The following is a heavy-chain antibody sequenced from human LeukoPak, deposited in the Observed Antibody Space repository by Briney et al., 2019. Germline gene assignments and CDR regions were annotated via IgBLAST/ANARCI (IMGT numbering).Heavy chain of an antibody. D-gene: IGHD4-17*01. CDR2: ISYDGSKK. CDR1: GFTFSSYG. Sequence: SGRSLRLSCAASGFTFSSYGMHWVRQAPGKGLEWVAVISYDGSKKYYADSVKGRFTISRDNSKNTLYLQMNSLRAEDTAVYYCANTWDYGDFIYYYGMDVWGQGTTVTVSS. CDR3: ANTWDYGDFIYYYGMDV. J-gene: IGHJ6*02. V-gene: IGHV3-30*18.